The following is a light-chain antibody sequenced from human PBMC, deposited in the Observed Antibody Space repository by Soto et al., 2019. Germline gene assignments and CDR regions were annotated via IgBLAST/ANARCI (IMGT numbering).Light chain of an antibody. CDR2: DAS. V-gene: IGKV3-11*01. CDR1: QSVSSY. J-gene: IGKJ2*01. CDR3: QQRSNWPPGMYT. Sequence: EIVLTQSPATLSLSPGERATLSCRASQSVSSYLAWYQQKPGQAPRLLIYDASNRATGIPARFSGSGSGTDFTLTISSLEPEEFAVYYCQQRSNWPPGMYTFGQGTKLEIK.